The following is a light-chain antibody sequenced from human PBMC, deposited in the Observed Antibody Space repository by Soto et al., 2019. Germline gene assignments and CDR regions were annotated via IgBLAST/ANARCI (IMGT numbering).Light chain of an antibody. CDR3: QQYGSSPPLS. V-gene: IGKV3-20*01. J-gene: IGKJ4*01. CDR2: GAS. CDR1: QSVSSYY. Sequence: EIVLTQSPGNLSLSPGERATLSCRASQSVSSYYLAWYQQKPGQPPRLLIYGASSRATGIPDRFSGSGSGTDFTLTISRLEPEDFAVYYCQQYGSSPPLSCGVGTKGEIK.